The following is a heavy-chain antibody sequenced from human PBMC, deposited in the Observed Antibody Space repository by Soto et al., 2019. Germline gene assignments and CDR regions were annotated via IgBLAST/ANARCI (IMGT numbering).Heavy chain of an antibody. Sequence: GPTLVNPTQTLTLTCTFSGFSLSTSGVGVGWIRQPPGKALEWLALIYWDDDKRYSPSLKSRLTITKDTSKNQVVLTMTNMDPVDTATYYCAHRRVAVAGTPFNWFDPWGQGTLVTVSS. V-gene: IGHV2-5*02. CDR3: AHRRVAVAGTPFNWFDP. D-gene: IGHD6-19*01. CDR2: IYWDDDK. J-gene: IGHJ5*02. CDR1: GFSLSTSGVG.